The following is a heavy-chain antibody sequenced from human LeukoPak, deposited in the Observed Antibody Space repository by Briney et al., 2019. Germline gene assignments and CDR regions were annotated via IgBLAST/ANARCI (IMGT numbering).Heavy chain of an antibody. CDR2: IYYSGST. CDR1: GGSISSGGYY. Sequence: SQTLSLTCTVSGGSISSGGYYWSWIRQHPGKGLEWIGYIYYSGSTYYNPSLKSRVTISADTSKNQFSLKLSSVTAADTAVYYCAREFDYGGNSRAFDIWGQGTMVTVSS. D-gene: IGHD4-23*01. V-gene: IGHV4-31*03. J-gene: IGHJ3*02. CDR3: AREFDYGGNSRAFDI.